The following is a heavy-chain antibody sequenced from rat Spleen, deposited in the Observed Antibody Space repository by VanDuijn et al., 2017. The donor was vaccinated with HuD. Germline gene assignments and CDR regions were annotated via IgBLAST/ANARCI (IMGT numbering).Heavy chain of an antibody. CDR1: GFTFSDYY. Sequence: VQLVESGGVLVQPGGSMKLSCAASGFTFSDYYMAWVRQAPKKGLEWVASISYEGNTAFYGDSMKGRFTISRDNAKSTLYLQISSLRSEDTATYYCARQEDYGGYSRDYFGYWGQGVVVTVSS. D-gene: IGHD1-11*01. V-gene: IGHV5-22*01. CDR2: ISYEGNTA. J-gene: IGHJ2*01. CDR3: ARQEDYGGYSRDYFGY.